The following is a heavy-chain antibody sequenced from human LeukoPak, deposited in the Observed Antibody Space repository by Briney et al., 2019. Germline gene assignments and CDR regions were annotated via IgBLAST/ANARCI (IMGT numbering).Heavy chain of an antibody. V-gene: IGHV1-18*01. Sequence: GASVKVSCKASGYTFTSSYINWVRQAPGQGLEWMGWVSAYNGKTSYVQNFQGRVTMTTDSSTNTAYMDLTSLTSDDTAVYYCARSGTYYPCIAYWGQGTLVTVSS. CDR3: ARSGTYYPCIAY. CDR2: VSAYNGKT. CDR1: GYTFTSSY. D-gene: IGHD1-26*01. J-gene: IGHJ4*02.